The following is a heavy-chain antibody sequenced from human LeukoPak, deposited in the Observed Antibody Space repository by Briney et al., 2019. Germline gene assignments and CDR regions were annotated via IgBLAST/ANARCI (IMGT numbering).Heavy chain of an antibody. CDR1: GFTFSDYY. J-gene: IGHJ4*02. CDR3: ATYRQVLLPFES. V-gene: IGHV3-11*01. CDR2: ISSSGSTI. D-gene: IGHD5-18*01. Sequence: GGSLRLSCAASGFTFSDYYMSWIRQAPGKGLEWVSYISSSGSTIYYADSVKGRFTISRDNAKNSLYLQMNSLRVEDTAIYYCATYRQVLLPFESWGQGTLVTVSS.